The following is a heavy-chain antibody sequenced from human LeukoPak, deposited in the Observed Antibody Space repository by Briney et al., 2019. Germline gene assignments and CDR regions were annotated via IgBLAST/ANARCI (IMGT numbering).Heavy chain of an antibody. CDR3: ATDPPVRGVIGYYYGMDV. CDR2: INPSGGST. D-gene: IGHD3-10*01. V-gene: IGHV1-46*01. Sequence: ASVKVSCKASGYTFTSYYMHWVRQAPGQGLEWMGIINPSGGSTSYAQKFQGRVTMTRDTSTSTVYMELSSLRSEDTAAYYCATDPPVRGVIGYYYGMDVWGQGTTVTVSS. J-gene: IGHJ6*02. CDR1: GYTFTSYY.